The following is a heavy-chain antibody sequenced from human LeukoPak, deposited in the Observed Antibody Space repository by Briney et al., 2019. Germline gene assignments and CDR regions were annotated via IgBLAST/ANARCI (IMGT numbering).Heavy chain of an antibody. J-gene: IGHJ3*02. D-gene: IGHD2-2*02. Sequence: GASVKVSCKASGYTFTSYYMNWVRQAPGQGLEWIGIINPSGGSTSYAQKFQGRVTMTRDTSTSTVFMELSSLRSEDTAVYYCARDSWGACSTSCYSSAFDIWGQGTMVTVSS. CDR2: INPSGGST. V-gene: IGHV1-46*01. CDR3: ARDSWGACSTSCYSSAFDI. CDR1: GYTFTSYY.